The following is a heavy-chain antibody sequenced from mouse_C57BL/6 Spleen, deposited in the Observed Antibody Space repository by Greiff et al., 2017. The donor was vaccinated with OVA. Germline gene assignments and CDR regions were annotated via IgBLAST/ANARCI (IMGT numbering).Heavy chain of an antibody. Sequence: VQLQQSGTELVKPGASVKLSCKASGYTFTSYWMHWVKQRPGQGLEWIGNINPSNGGTNYNEKFKSKATLTVDKSSSTAYMQLSSLTSEDSAVYYCARPTVVAFRYFDVWGTGTTVTVSS. V-gene: IGHV1-53*01. D-gene: IGHD1-1*01. CDR1: GYTFTSYW. J-gene: IGHJ1*03. CDR3: ARPTVVAFRYFDV. CDR2: INPSNGGT.